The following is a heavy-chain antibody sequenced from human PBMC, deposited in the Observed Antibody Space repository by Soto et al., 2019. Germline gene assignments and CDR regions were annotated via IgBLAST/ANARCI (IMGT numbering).Heavy chain of an antibody. J-gene: IGHJ5*02. CDR2: IYYSGST. CDR3: ATTSGSYDWFDP. CDR1: GGSISSSSYY. V-gene: IGHV4-39*01. D-gene: IGHD1-26*01. Sequence: QLQLQESGPGLVKPSETLSLTCTVSGGSISSSSYYWGWIRQPPGKGLEWIGSIYYSGSTYYNPSLKSRVTISVDTSKNQFSLKLSSVTAADTAVYYCATTSGSYDWFDPWGQGTLVTVSS.